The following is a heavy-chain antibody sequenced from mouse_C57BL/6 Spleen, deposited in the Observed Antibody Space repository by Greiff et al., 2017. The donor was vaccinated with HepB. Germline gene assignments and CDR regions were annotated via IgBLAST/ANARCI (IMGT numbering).Heavy chain of an antibody. V-gene: IGHV1-72*01. CDR3: ARSSGYDYDPFYAMDY. CDR1: GYTFTSYW. J-gene: IGHJ4*01. CDR2: IDPNSGGT. Sequence: QVQLQQPGAELVKPGASVKLSCKASGYTFTSYWMHWVKQRPGRGLEWIGRIDPNSGGTKYNEKFKSKATLTVDKPSSTAYMQLSSLTSEDSAVYYCARSSGYDYDPFYAMDYWGQGTSVTVSS. D-gene: IGHD2-4*01.